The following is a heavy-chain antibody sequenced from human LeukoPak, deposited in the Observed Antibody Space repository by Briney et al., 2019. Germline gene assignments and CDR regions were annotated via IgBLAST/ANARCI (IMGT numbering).Heavy chain of an antibody. CDR3: ARDSNGMDV. CDR2: ISSSGSTI. V-gene: IGHV3-48*03. Sequence: GGSLRLSCAASGFTFSSYEMNWVRQAPGKGLEWVSYISSSGSTIYYADSVKGRFTISRDNAKNSLYLHMNSLRAEDTAVYYCARDSNGMDVWGKGTTVTVSS. J-gene: IGHJ6*04. CDR1: GFTFSSYE.